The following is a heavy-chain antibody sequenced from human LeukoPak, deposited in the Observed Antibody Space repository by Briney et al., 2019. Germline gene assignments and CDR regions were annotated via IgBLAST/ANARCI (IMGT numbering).Heavy chain of an antibody. CDR1: GFTFSSYA. CDR2: ISGSGGST. CDR3: AKGVTVVVVPAAMPPTWLDP. V-gene: IGHV3-23*01. Sequence: GGSLRLSCAASGFTFSSYAMSWVRQAPGKGLEWVSAISGSGGSTYYADSVKGRFTISRDNSKNPLYLQMNSLRAADTAVYYCAKGVTVVVVPAAMPPTWLDPWGQGTPVTVSS. D-gene: IGHD2-2*01. J-gene: IGHJ5*02.